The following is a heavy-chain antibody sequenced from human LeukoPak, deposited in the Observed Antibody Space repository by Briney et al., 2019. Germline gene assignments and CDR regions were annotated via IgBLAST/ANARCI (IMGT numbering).Heavy chain of an antibody. CDR1: GYTFTSYD. CDR2: MNPKSGNT. Sequence: GASVKVSCKTSGYTFTSYDINWLRQAAGQGLEWMGWMNPKSGNTGYAQKFQGRVTMTRNTSTSTAYMELSSLRSEDTATYYCARTYYYDSSGNPNWFDPWGQGTLVTVSS. V-gene: IGHV1-8*01. D-gene: IGHD3-22*01. CDR3: ARTYYYDSSGNPNWFDP. J-gene: IGHJ5*02.